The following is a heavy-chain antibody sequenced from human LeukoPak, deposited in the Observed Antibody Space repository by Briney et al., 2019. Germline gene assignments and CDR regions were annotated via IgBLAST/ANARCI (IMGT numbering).Heavy chain of an antibody. CDR1: AGTFSSSA. CDR2: IIPIFGSS. CDR3: ASVTTVTTKGHGAFDI. Sequence: ASVKVSCKASAGTFSSSAISWVRQAPGQGLEWLGGIIPIFGSSNYAQNFQDRVTITADESTSTAYMELSSLRSEDTAVYYCASVTTVTTKGHGAFDIWGQGTMVTVSS. D-gene: IGHD4-17*01. J-gene: IGHJ3*02. V-gene: IGHV1-69*13.